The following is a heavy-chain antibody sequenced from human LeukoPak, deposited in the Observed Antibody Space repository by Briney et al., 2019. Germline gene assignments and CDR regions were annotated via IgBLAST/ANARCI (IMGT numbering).Heavy chain of an antibody. CDR2: INPNSGDT. CDR3: ARGDYYGSPKVVAA. V-gene: IGHV1-2*02. CDR1: GYTFTDYY. D-gene: IGHD3-10*01. Sequence: ASVKVSCKASGYTFTDYYINWVRQAPGQGLEWIGWINPNSGDTNYAQKFQDRVIMTRDTSISTAYIELNFLRSDDTAVFYCARGDYYGSPKVVAAWGQGTLVTVSS. J-gene: IGHJ5*02.